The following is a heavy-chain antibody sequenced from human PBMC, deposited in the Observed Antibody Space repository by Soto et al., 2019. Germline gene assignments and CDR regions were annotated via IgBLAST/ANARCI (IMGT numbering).Heavy chain of an antibody. J-gene: IGHJ4*02. CDR1: GFTFSNAW. D-gene: IGHD3-22*01. CDR3: TTDTDYYHSSGYYRRTDY. CDR2: IKSKTDGGTT. Sequence: SLRLSCAASGFTFSNAWMSWGRQAPGKGLEWVGRIKSKTDGGTTDYAAPVKGRFTISRDDSKNTLYLQMNSLKTEDTAVYYCTTDTDYYHSSGYYRRTDYWGQGTLVTVSS. V-gene: IGHV3-15*01.